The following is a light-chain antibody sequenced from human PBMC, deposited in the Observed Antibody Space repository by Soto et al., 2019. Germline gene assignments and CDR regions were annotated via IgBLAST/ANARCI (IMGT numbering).Light chain of an antibody. V-gene: IGKV1-33*01. CDR1: HDIDNS. CDR3: QKSDHLPL. J-gene: IGKJ3*01. Sequence: DIQMTQSPPSLSASVGDRVTITCQASHDIDNSLNWYQDKPGQAPKLVIYDAYNLETGVPSTFSGNGYGTDFTFTISSLRPEDIATYYCQKSDHLPLFGPGTKVD. CDR2: DAY.